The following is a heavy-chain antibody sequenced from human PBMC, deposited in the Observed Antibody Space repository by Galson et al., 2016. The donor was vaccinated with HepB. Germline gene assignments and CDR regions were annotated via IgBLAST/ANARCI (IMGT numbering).Heavy chain of an antibody. J-gene: IGHJ4*02. D-gene: IGHD5-24*01. CDR2: ISFDGSNK. Sequence: SLRLSCAASGFTFSSYSMNWVRQAPGKGLEWVAVISFDGSNKYYADSVKGRFTISRDNSKNTLYLQMNSLRAEDTAVYYCARAPLEMATIQRGYFDYWGQGTLVTVSS. V-gene: IGHV3-30*03. CDR1: GFTFSSYS. CDR3: ARAPLEMATIQRGYFDY.